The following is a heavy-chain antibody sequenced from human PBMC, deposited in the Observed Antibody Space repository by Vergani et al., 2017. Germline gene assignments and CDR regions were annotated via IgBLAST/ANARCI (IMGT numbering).Heavy chain of an antibody. CDR2: IYYSGST. D-gene: IGHD6-19*01. CDR3: ARNSTVARLVKLGWIAP. CDR1: GASIRNSNYY. Sequence: QLQLQESGPGLVKPSATLSLTCSVSGASIRNSNYYWGWIRQPPGKGLKWSASIYYSGSTYYNPSLKSRVTISVDTTKKQFSLMLSSVTAADTAVDFCARNSTVARLVKLGWIAPWGQGILVTVSS. J-gene: IGHJ5*02. V-gene: IGHV4-39*01.